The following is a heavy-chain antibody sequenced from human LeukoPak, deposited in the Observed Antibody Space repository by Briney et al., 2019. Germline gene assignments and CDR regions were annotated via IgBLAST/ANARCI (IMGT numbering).Heavy chain of an antibody. D-gene: IGHD3-10*01. CDR1: GITVSSNY. CDR2: IYRGGRR. Sequence: VGSLRLSCAASGITVSSNYMSWVRQAPGKGLEWVSVIYRGGRRYHADSVKGRFTISRDNYKNTLYLQMNSLRAEDTAVYFCATGERMVRGDGVDYWGQGTLVTVSS. V-gene: IGHV3-66*01. CDR3: ATGERMVRGDGVDY. J-gene: IGHJ4*02.